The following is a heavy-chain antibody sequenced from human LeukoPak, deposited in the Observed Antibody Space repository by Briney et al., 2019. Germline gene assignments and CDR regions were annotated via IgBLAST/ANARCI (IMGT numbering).Heavy chain of an antibody. CDR1: GYTFTSYD. CDR3: ARDRIVAKIFRSGWFDP. D-gene: IGHD5-12*01. J-gene: IGHJ5*02. V-gene: IGHV1-8*01. CDR2: MNPNSGNT. Sequence: ASVTVSCKASGYTFTSYDINWVRQAPGQGLEWMGWMNPNSGNTGYAQKFQGRVTMTRNTSISTAYMELSSLRSEDTAVYYCARDRIVAKIFRSGWFDPWGQGTLVTVSS.